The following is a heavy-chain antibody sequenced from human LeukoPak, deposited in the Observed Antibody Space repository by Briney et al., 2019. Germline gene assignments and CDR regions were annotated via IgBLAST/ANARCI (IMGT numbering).Heavy chain of an antibody. Sequence: GGSLRLSCTVSGFTVSSNSMSWVRQAPGKGLEWVSFIYSGGNTHYSDSVKGRFTISRDNSKNTLYLQMDSLRADDTAVYYRARRAGEYSHPYDYWGQGALVTVSS. V-gene: IGHV3-53*01. CDR3: ARRAGEYSHPYDY. D-gene: IGHD4-17*01. CDR1: GFTVSSNS. J-gene: IGHJ4*02. CDR2: IYSGGNT.